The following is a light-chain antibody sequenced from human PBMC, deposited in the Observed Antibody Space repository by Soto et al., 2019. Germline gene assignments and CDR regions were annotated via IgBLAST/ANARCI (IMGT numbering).Light chain of an antibody. CDR3: SSYAGRNHLVV. Sequence: QSALTQPPSASGSPGQSVTISCTGTSSDVGGYNYVSWYQQHPGKAPKLMIYEISKRPSGVPDRFSGSKSGNTASLTVSGLQAEDEADYYGSSYAGRNHLVVFGGGTQLTVL. CDR1: SSDVGGYNY. V-gene: IGLV2-8*01. J-gene: IGLJ2*01. CDR2: EIS.